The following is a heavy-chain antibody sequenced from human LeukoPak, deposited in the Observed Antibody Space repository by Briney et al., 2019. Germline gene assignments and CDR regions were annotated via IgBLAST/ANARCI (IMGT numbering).Heavy chain of an antibody. J-gene: IGHJ5*02. D-gene: IGHD3-22*01. CDR2: ISAYNGNT. CDR1: GYTFTSYG. CDR3: ARAYRITMIVVVTTGFDP. V-gene: IGHV1-18*01. Sequence: ASVKVSCKASGYTFTSYGISWVRQAPGQGLEWMGWISAYNGNTNYAQKLQGRVTMTTDTSTSTAYMELRSLRSDDTAVYYCARAYRITMIVVVTTGFDPRGQGTLVTVSS.